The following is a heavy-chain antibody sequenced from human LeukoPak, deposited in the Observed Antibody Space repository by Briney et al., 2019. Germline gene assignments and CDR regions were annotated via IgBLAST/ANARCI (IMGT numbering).Heavy chain of an antibody. V-gene: IGHV4-39*01. D-gene: IGHD6-13*01. CDR3: ARRGKDSSSWYVVGY. J-gene: IGHJ4*02. CDR2: IYYSGST. CDR1: GGSISSSSYY. Sequence: PSETLSLTCTVSGGSISSSSYYWGWIRQPPGKGLEWIGSIYYSGSTYYNPSLKSRVTISVDTSKNQFSLKLSSATAADTAVYYCARRGKDSSSWYVVGYWGQGTLVTVSS.